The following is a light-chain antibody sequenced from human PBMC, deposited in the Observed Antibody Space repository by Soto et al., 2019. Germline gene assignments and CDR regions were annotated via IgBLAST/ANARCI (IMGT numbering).Light chain of an antibody. J-gene: IGKJ1*01. V-gene: IGKV2-30*02. Sequence: DVVMTQSPLSLPVTLGQPASISCRSSYSLIHSDGDTYLNWFQQRPGQSPRRLIYEVSNRDSGVTDRFSGSGSGTDFTLKISRVEAEDVGIYYCMQGTRWPWTFGQGTEVEIK. CDR2: EVS. CDR1: YSLIHSDGDTY. CDR3: MQGTRWPWT.